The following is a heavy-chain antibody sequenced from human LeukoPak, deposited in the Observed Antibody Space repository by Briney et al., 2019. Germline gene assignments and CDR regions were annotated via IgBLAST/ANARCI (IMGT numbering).Heavy chain of an antibody. CDR3: ARDRDGSYLDY. CDR2: INAGNGNT. J-gene: IGHJ4*02. V-gene: IGHV1-3*01. Sequence: ASVKVSCKASGYTFTSYAMHWVRQAPGQRLEWMGWINAGNGNTKYSQKFQGRVTITRDTSASIAYMGLSSLRSEDTAVYYCARDRDGSYLDYWGQGTLVTVSS. D-gene: IGHD1-26*01. CDR1: GYTFTSYA.